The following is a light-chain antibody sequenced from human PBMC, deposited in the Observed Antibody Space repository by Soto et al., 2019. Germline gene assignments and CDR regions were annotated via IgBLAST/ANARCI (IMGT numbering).Light chain of an antibody. J-gene: IGKJ4*01. Sequence: EITLTQSPRTMSLSTGEIATLSCRASQSGSDYLDRYQQNAGQQPRVLIHGASNRATDIPARFSGSGSGTDFTLTISRLEPEDSAVYDCQQRSNLPRTFGGGTRVDIK. CDR3: QQRSNLPRT. V-gene: IGKV3-11*01. CDR2: GAS. CDR1: QSGSDY.